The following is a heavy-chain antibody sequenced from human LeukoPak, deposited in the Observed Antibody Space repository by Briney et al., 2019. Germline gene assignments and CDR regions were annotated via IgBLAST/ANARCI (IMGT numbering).Heavy chain of an antibody. CDR3: ARGLTYYDSSGYYYYYYYGMDV. V-gene: IGHV4-34*01. J-gene: IGHJ6*02. CDR2: INHSGST. Sequence: PSETLSLTCAAYGGSFSGYYWSWIRQPPGKGLEWIGEINHSGSTNYNPSLKSRVTISVDTSKNQFSLKLSSVTAADTAVYYCARGLTYYDSSGYYYYYYYGMDVWGQGTTVTVSS. CDR1: GGSFSGYY. D-gene: IGHD3-22*01.